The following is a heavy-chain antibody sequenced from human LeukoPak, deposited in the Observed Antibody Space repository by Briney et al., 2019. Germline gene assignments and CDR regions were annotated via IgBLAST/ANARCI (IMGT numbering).Heavy chain of an antibody. CDR1: GYTFTTYG. J-gene: IGHJ6*02. V-gene: IGHV1-18*01. CDR3: ARKGEPRLSNLYYYYGMDV. D-gene: IGHD3-16*02. Sequence: ASVKVSCKASGYTFTTYGITWVRQAPGQGLEWLGWISVDSGHTNYAQKVQGRVTITTDKSTSTAYMELKSLRSDDTAVYYCARKGEPRLSNLYYYYGMDVWGQGTTVTVSS. CDR2: ISVDSGHT.